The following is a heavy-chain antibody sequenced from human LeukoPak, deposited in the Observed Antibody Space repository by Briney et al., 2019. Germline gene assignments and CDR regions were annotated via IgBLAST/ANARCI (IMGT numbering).Heavy chain of an antibody. D-gene: IGHD3-22*01. Sequence: PGGSLRLSCAASGFTFSSYWMGWVRQAPGKGLEWVANINQDGSEKYYVDSVEGRFTTSRDNAQNSLCLRMNILRAEDTAVYYCARETSSGYSDHWGQGTLVTVSS. CDR1: GFTFSSYW. CDR2: INQDGSEK. CDR3: ARETSSGYSDH. J-gene: IGHJ4*02. V-gene: IGHV3-7*05.